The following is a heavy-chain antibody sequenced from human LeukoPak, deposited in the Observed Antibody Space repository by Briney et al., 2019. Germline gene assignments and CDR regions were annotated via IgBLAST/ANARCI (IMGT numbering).Heavy chain of an antibody. J-gene: IGHJ6*02. CDR3: AGYSSSWYSFYYYYGMDV. D-gene: IGHD6-13*01. CDR1: GGSISSSSYY. CDR2: IYYSGST. V-gene: IGHV4-39*01. Sequence: SETLSLTCTVSGGSISSSSYYWVWIRQPPGKGLEWIGTIYYSGSTYYNPSLTSRVTISVDTSKNQFSLKLRSVTAADTAVYYCAGYSSSWYSFYYYYGMDVWGQGTTVTVSS.